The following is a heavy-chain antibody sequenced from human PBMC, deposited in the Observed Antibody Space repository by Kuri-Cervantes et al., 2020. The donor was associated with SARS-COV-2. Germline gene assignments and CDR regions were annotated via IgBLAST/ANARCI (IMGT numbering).Heavy chain of an antibody. Sequence: SQTLSLTCAVYGGSFSGYYWSWIRQPPGKGLEWIGEINHSGSTNYNPSLKSRVTISVDTSKNQFSLKLSSVTAADTAVYYCARETYYYGSGSYYNRNFDYWGQGTLVTVSS. CDR2: INHSGST. CDR3: ARETYYYGSGSYYNRNFDY. J-gene: IGHJ4*02. V-gene: IGHV4-34*09. CDR1: GGSFSGYY. D-gene: IGHD3-10*01.